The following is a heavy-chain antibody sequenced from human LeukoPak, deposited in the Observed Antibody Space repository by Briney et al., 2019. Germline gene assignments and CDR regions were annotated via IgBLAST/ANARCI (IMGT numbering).Heavy chain of an antibody. CDR2: ISSSSSYI. V-gene: IGHV3-21*01. CDR1: GFTFSSYN. D-gene: IGHD4-11*01. Sequence: GSLGLSCAASGFTFSSYNMKWVCQAPGKGLEWVSFISSSSSYIYYADSVKGRFTISRDNAKNSLYLQMNSLRAEDTAVYYCARDRNSNYPNDYWGQGTLVTVSS. CDR3: ARDRNSNYPNDY. J-gene: IGHJ4*02.